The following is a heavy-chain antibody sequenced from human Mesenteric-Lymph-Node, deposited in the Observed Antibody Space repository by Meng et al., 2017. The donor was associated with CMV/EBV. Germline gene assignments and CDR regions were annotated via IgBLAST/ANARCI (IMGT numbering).Heavy chain of an antibody. CDR1: GVTFSTYS. CDR2: IIPVLNIV. D-gene: IGHD6-13*01. Sequence: SVKVSCKASGVTFSTYSINWVRQAPGQGLEWMGGIIPVLNIVNYAQKFRGRVTITADKSTTTTYVELRTLRSDDTAVYFCARVPQQRVRGYFDYWGQGTVVTVSS. V-gene: IGHV1-69*10. J-gene: IGHJ4*02. CDR3: ARVPQQRVRGYFDY.